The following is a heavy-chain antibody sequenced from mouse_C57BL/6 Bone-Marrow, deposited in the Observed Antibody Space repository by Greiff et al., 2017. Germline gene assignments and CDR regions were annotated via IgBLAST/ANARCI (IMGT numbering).Heavy chain of an antibody. D-gene: IGHD1-1*01. CDR1: GYTFTSYG. CDR3: IITTVVARYWYFDV. V-gene: IGHV1-81*01. CDR2: IYPRSGNT. Sequence: VQLQQSGAELARPGASVKLSCKASGYTFTSYGISWVKQRTGQGLEWIGEIYPRSGNTYYNEQFKGKATLTADKSSSTAYMELRSLTSEDSAVYFGIITTVVARYWYFDVWGTGTTVTVSS. J-gene: IGHJ1*03.